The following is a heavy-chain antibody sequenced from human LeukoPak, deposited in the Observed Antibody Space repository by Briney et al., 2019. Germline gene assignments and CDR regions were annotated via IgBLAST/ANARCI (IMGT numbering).Heavy chain of an antibody. Sequence: GGSLRLSCAASGFTFSSYEMNWVRQAPGKGLEWVAYITTSGTNEYYADSVKGRFTISRDNAKNSLYLQMNSLRAEDTAIYYCAREGVGHYYYYYYMDVWGKGTTVTVSS. CDR3: AREGVGHYYYYYYMDV. V-gene: IGHV3-48*03. D-gene: IGHD2-8*01. J-gene: IGHJ6*03. CDR2: ITTSGTNE. CDR1: GFTFSSYE.